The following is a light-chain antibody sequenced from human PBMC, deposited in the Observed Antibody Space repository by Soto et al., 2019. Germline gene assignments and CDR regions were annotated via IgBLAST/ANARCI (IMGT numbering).Light chain of an antibody. CDR1: QSVSSN. Sequence: EIVMTQSPDTLSVSPGERATLSCRASQSVSSNLAWYQQKPGQAPRLLIYGASTRATGFQNRFSGSGSGTQLTLTISSLQSEDFAVYYCHNYNSSPYTFGQANKVEIK. V-gene: IGKV3-15*01. CDR3: HNYNSSPYT. CDR2: GAS. J-gene: IGKJ2*01.